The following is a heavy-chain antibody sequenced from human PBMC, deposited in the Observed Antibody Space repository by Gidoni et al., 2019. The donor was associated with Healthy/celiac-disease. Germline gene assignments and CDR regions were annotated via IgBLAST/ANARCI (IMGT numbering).Heavy chain of an antibody. CDR1: GGSISSGGYY. D-gene: IGHD3-22*01. CDR2: IYYSGST. Sequence: QVQLQESGPGLVKPSQTLSLTCTVSGGSISSGGYYWSWIRQHPGKGLEWIGYIYYSGSTYYNPSLKSRVIILVDTSKSQFSLKLSSVTAADTAVYYCAREIHAPYYDSGGGNWYFDLWGRGTLVTVSS. CDR3: AREIHAPYYDSGGGNWYFDL. J-gene: IGHJ2*01. V-gene: IGHV4-31*03.